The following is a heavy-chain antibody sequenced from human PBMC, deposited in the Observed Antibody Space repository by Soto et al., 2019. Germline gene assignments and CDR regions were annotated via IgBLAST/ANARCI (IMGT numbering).Heavy chain of an antibody. CDR2: ISLNLQTI. D-gene: IGHD2-2*01. Sequence: PGGSLRLSCAASGFTFSSHSMNWVRQAPGKGLEWVSYISLNLQTIYYADSVKGRSTISRDNAKNSLYLQMNTLRAEDTAVYYCTRDLTGYAMDVWGQGTTVTVSS. J-gene: IGHJ6*02. CDR1: GFTFSSHS. CDR3: TRDLTGYAMDV. V-gene: IGHV3-48*03.